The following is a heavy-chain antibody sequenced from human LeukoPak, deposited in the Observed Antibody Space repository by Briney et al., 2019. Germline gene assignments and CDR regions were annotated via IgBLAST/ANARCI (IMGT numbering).Heavy chain of an antibody. V-gene: IGHV4-39*01. CDR2: IYYSGST. D-gene: IGHD6-25*01. CDR3: TAGRSDYFDF. CDR1: GGSISSSSYY. J-gene: IGHJ4*02. Sequence: SETLSLTCTVSGGSISSSSYYWGWIRQPPGKGLEWIGSIYYSGSTYYNPSLKSRVTISVDTSKNQFSLKLSSVTAADTAVYYCTAGRSDYFDFWGQGTLVTVSS.